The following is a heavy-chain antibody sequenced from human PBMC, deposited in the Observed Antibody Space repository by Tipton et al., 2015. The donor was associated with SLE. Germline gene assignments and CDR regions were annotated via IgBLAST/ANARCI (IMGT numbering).Heavy chain of an antibody. CDR3: ARGSLAGDY. J-gene: IGHJ4*02. CDR1: GVSISSGPAY. V-gene: IGHV4-61*01. Sequence: TLSLTCTVSGVSISSGPAYWSWMRQPPGRELEWIGYIFLPGTTKYNYHPSLNNRVTISVDTSKNQFSLKLTSVTAADTAVYFCARGSLAGDYWGQGALVTVSS. D-gene: IGHD6-19*01. CDR2: IFLPGTTKY.